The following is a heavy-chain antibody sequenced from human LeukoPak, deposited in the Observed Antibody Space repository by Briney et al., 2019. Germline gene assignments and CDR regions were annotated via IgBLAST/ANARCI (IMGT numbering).Heavy chain of an antibody. Sequence: SETLSLTCDVSGGSVTSTNWWTWVRQPPGKGLEWIGEVHLDGRTNYNPSLKSRLIMSVDLPENHISLKLSSVTAADTAVYYCARLLTLYGDYDCYFDYWGQGTLVTVSS. D-gene: IGHD4-17*01. CDR2: VHLDGRT. CDR1: GGSVTSTNW. V-gene: IGHV4-4*02. CDR3: ARLLTLYGDYDCYFDY. J-gene: IGHJ4*02.